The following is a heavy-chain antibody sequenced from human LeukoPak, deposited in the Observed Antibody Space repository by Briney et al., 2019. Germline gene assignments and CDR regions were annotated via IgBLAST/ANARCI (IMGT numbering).Heavy chain of an antibody. CDR3: ARVGRKWLQLGWFDP. J-gene: IGHJ5*02. Sequence: ASVKVSCKASGYTFTGYYMHWARQAPGQGLEWMGWINPNSGGTNYAQKFQGRVTMTRDTSISTAYMELSRLRSDDTAVYYCARVGRKWLQLGWFDPWGQGTLVTVSS. D-gene: IGHD5-18*01. CDR2: INPNSGGT. V-gene: IGHV1-2*02. CDR1: GYTFTGYY.